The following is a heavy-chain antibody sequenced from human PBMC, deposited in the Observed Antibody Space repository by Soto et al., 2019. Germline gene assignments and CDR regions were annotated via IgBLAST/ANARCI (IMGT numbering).Heavy chain of an antibody. CDR2: IYYSGST. J-gene: IGHJ6*02. CDR3: ARMFYYDSSGPLGFGLAF. Sequence: SKTLSLTFTVSGGSISSGDYYCSWIRQPPGKGLEWIGYIYYSGSTYYNQSLKSRVTISVDTSKNQFSLKLSSVTAEDTAVYYCARMFYYDSSGPLGFGLAFRGQGTTVTVS. CDR1: GGSISSGDYY. D-gene: IGHD3-22*01. V-gene: IGHV4-30-4*01.